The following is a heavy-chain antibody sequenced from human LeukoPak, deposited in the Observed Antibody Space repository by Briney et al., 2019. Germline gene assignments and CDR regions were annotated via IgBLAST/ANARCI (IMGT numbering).Heavy chain of an antibody. CDR3: ARDRDCGGDCYTFGY. CDR1: GGSISSGTYY. CDR2: IYTSGNT. J-gene: IGHJ4*02. Sequence: SETLSLTCTVSGGSISSGTYYWSWIRQPAGKGLEWIGRIYTSGNTNYNPSLKSRVTISVDTSKNQFSLKLSSVIAADTAVYYCARDRDCGGDCYTFGYWGQGTLVTVSS. V-gene: IGHV4-61*02. D-gene: IGHD2-21*02.